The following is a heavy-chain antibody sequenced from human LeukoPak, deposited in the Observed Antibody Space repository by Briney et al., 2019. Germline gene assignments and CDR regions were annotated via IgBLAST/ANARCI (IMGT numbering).Heavy chain of an antibody. V-gene: IGHV3-15*01. J-gene: IGHJ6*02. Sequence: VGSLRLSCEGSGFTFSDAWMNWVRQAPGKGLEWVGRMKSRGSGGTTDYAAPVKGRFTISRDDSKNTLFLQMSSLQAEDTAVYYCAWDCTYDFDMAVWGQGTTVTVSS. D-gene: IGHD3-3*01. CDR2: MKSRGSGGTT. CDR3: AWDCTYDFDMAV. CDR1: GFTFSDAW.